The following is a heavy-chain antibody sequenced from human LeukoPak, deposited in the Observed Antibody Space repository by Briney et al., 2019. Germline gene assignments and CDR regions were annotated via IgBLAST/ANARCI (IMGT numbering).Heavy chain of an antibody. CDR3: ARASIAARPPRFDY. V-gene: IGHV4-59*08. CDR2: IYYSGST. J-gene: IGHJ4*02. Sequence: NPSETLSLTCTVSGGSISSYYWSWIRQPPGKGLEWIGYIYYSGSTNYNPSLKSRVTISVDTSKNQFSLKLSSETAADTAVYYCARASIAARPPRFDYWGQGTLVTVSS. CDR1: GGSISSYY. D-gene: IGHD6-6*01.